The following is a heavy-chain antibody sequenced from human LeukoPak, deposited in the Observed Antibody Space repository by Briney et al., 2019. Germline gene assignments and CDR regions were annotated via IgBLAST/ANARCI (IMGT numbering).Heavy chain of an antibody. V-gene: IGHV1-8*01. J-gene: IGHJ3*02. CDR2: MNTNSSNT. Sequence: ASVKVSCKASGYTFTSYDINWVRQATGQGLEWMGWMNTNSSNTGYAQKFQGRVTMTRNTSISTAYMELSSLRSEDTAVYYCATVITGTTNDAFDIWGQGTMVTVSS. D-gene: IGHD1-7*01. CDR1: GYTFTSYD. CDR3: ATVITGTTNDAFDI.